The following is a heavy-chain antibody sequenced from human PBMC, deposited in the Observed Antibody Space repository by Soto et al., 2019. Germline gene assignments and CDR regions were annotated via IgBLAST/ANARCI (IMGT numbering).Heavy chain of an antibody. CDR2: MNPNSGNT. V-gene: IGHV1-8*01. CDR1: GYTFTSYD. Sequence: GASVKVSCKASGYTFTSYDINWVRQATGQGLEWMGWMNPNSGNTGYAQKFQGRVTMTRNTSISTAYMELSSLRSEDTAVYYCARGSYYDILTGRRRWYWFDPWGQGTLVTVSS. D-gene: IGHD3-9*01. CDR3: ARGSYYDILTGRRRWYWFDP. J-gene: IGHJ5*02.